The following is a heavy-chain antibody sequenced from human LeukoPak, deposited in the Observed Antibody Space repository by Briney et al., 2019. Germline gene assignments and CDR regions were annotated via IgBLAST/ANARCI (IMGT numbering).Heavy chain of an antibody. Sequence: GGSLRLSCAASGFTFDDYGMSWVRQAPGKGLEWVSGINWNGGSTGYADSVKGRFTISRGNAKNSLYLQMNSLRAEDTAVYYCARDYSYSSSAAPHTWGQGTLVTVSS. CDR1: GFTFDDYG. D-gene: IGHD6-6*01. CDR3: ARDYSYSSSAAPHT. J-gene: IGHJ4*02. CDR2: INWNGGST. V-gene: IGHV3-20*04.